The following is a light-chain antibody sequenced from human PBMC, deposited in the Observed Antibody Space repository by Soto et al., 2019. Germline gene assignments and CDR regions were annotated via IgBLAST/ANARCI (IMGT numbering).Light chain of an antibody. V-gene: IGKV1-9*01. Sequence: DIQLTQSPSFLSASVGDRVTITCRASQGISSLLAWYQQKPGKAPNLLIYATSTLQTGVPSRFSGSGSGTEFTLTISSLQPEDFATYYCQHLNSFPFTFGGGTKVEIK. CDR2: ATS. J-gene: IGKJ4*01. CDR1: QGISSL. CDR3: QHLNSFPFT.